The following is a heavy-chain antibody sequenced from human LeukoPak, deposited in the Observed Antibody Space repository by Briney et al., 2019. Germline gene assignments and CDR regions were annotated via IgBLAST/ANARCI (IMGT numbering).Heavy chain of an antibody. J-gene: IGHJ4*02. CDR1: GFTFSSYA. CDR3: AKTRVLRYFDWLPTDY. V-gene: IGHV3-23*01. CDR2: ISGSGGST. D-gene: IGHD3-9*01. Sequence: PGGSLRLSCAASGFTFSSYAMSWVRQAPGKGLEWVSAISGSGGSTYYADSVKGRFTISRDNSKNTLYLQMNSLRAEDTAVYYCAKTRVLRYFDWLPTDYWGQRTLVTVSS.